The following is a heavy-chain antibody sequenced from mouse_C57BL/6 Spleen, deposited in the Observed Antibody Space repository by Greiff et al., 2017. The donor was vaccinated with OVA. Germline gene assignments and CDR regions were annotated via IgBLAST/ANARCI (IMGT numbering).Heavy chain of an antibody. J-gene: IGHJ4*01. Sequence: EVMLVQSGGGLVKPGGSLKLSCAASGFTFTDYGMHWVRQAPGHGLEWVAYISSGSSTIYYADTLKGRFTISRDNAKNTWFLQMTSLRSEDTAMYDCARGIVRYAMDCWGQGTSVTVSS. D-gene: IGHD2-12*01. CDR1: GFTFTDYG. CDR2: ISSGSSTI. V-gene: IGHV5-17*01. CDR3: ARGIVRYAMDC.